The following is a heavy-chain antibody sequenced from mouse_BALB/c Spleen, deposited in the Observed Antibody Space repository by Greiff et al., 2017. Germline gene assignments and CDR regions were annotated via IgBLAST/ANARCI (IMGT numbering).Heavy chain of an antibody. D-gene: IGHD3-1*01. J-gene: IGHJ4*01. Sequence: VMLVESGPGLVAPSQSLSITCTVSGFSLTSYGVHWVRQPPGKGLEWLGVIWAGGSTNYNSALMSRLSISKDNSKSQVFLKMNSLQTEDTAMYYCARDPRGYAMDYWGQGTSVTVSS. CDR3: ARDPRGYAMDY. V-gene: IGHV2-9*02. CDR1: GFSLTSYG. CDR2: IWAGGST.